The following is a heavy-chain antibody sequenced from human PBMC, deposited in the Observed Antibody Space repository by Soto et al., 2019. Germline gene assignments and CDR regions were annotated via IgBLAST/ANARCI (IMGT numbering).Heavy chain of an antibody. Sequence: SVKVSCKASGGTFSSYAISWVRQAPGQGLEWMGGIIPIFGTANYAQKFQGRVTITADESTGTAYMELSSLRSEDTAVYYCARDREQLAPRGYYYYGMDVWGQGTTVTVSS. CDR2: IIPIFGTA. V-gene: IGHV1-69*13. D-gene: IGHD6-6*01. J-gene: IGHJ6*02. CDR1: GGTFSSYA. CDR3: ARDREQLAPRGYYYYGMDV.